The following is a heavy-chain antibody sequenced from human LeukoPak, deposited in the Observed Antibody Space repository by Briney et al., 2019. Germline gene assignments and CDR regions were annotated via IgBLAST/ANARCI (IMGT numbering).Heavy chain of an antibody. Sequence: GGSLRLSCAAPGFTFTSYWMTWVRQAPGKGLEWVANVKQDGNEKYYVDSVKGRFTVSRDNAKNSLYLQMNSLRADDTAVYYCARGRGLDSWGQGTLVTVSS. J-gene: IGHJ4*02. D-gene: IGHD3-10*01. V-gene: IGHV3-7*01. CDR1: GFTFTSYW. CDR2: VKQDGNEK. CDR3: ARGRGLDS.